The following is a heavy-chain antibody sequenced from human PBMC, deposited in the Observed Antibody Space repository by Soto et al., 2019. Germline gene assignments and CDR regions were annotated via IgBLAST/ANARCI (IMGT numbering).Heavy chain of an antibody. CDR3: ARGVYYDFWSGYYAHGDV. D-gene: IGHD3-3*01. Sequence: PSQTLSLTCAISGDSVSSNSAAWNWIRQSPSRGLEWLGRTYYRSRWYNDYAVSVKSRITINPDTSKNKFSLQLNSVTPEDTAVYYCARGVYYDFWSGYYAHGDVWGQGITVTVSS. CDR2: TYYRSRWYN. J-gene: IGHJ6*02. V-gene: IGHV6-1*01. CDR1: GDSVSSNSAA.